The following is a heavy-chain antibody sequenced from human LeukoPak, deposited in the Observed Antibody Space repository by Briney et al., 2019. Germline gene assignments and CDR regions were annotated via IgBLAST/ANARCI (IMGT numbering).Heavy chain of an antibody. V-gene: IGHV5-51*01. D-gene: IGHD3-3*01. J-gene: IGHJ5*02. CDR2: IYPGDSDT. CDR1: GYIFTSYW. Sequence: PGESLQISCKGSGYIFTSYWIGWVRQLPGKGLEWMGIIYPGDSDTRYSPSFQGQVTISADKSISTAYLQWSSLKASDTAMYYCARHTYDFWSGYYRHYWFDPWGQGTLVTVSS. CDR3: ARHTYDFWSGYYRHYWFDP.